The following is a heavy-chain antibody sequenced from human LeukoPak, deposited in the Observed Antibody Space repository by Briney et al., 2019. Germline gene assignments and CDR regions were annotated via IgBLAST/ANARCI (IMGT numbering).Heavy chain of an antibody. CDR2: ISYDENNK. Sequence: GGSLRLSCAVSGFTFSTFPMHWVRQAPGKGLEWVAVISYDENNKYYAGSVKGRFTISRDNSKNTLYLQMNSLRTEDTAVYYCAKSMVGATLTSSFDFWGQGTLVTVSS. CDR3: AKSMVGATLTSSFDF. J-gene: IGHJ4*02. D-gene: IGHD1-26*01. CDR1: GFTFSTFP. V-gene: IGHV3-30-3*02.